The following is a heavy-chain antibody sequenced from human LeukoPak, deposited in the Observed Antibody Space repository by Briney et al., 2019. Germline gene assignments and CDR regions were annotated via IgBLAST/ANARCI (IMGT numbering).Heavy chain of an antibody. V-gene: IGHV1-46*01. CDR3: ARDRGNYDMDV. CDR2: INPSGGST. Sequence: TSVKVSCKASGYTFTSYYMHWVRQAPGQGLEWMGIINPSGGSTSYAQKFQGRVTMTRDTSTSTVYMELSSLRSEDTAVYYCARDRGNYDMDVWGKGTTVTISS. D-gene: IGHD3-16*01. J-gene: IGHJ6*04. CDR1: GYTFTSYY.